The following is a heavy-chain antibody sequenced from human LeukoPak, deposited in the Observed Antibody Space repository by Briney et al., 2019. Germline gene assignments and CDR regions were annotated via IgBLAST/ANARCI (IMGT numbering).Heavy chain of an antibody. V-gene: IGHV3-30*02. J-gene: IGHJ4*02. CDR3: AKDLHRCSGGSCYSSVDY. CDR2: IRYDGSNK. D-gene: IGHD2-15*01. Sequence: GGSLRLSCAASGFTFSSYGMHWVRQAPGKGLEWVAFIRYDGSNKYYADSVKGRFTISRDNSKNTLYLQMNSLRAEDTAVYYCAKDLHRCSGGSCYSSVDYWGQGTLVTVSS. CDR1: GFTFSSYG.